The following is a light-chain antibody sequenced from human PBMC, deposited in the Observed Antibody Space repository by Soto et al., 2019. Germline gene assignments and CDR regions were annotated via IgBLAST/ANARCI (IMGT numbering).Light chain of an antibody. CDR3: AAWDDSLNGYV. J-gene: IGLJ1*01. Sequence: QSALTQPRSVSGSPGQSLTISCTGTNSDVDDYRYVSWYQQFPGKAPKLVIYGVNQRPSGVPNRFSASNSDNTASLTISGLQAEDEADYYCAAWDDSLNGYVFGTGTKLTVL. CDR2: GVN. V-gene: IGLV2-11*01. CDR1: NSDVDDYRY.